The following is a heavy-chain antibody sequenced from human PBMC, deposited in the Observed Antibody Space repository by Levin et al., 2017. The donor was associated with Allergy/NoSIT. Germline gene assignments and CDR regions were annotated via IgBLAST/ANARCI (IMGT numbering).Heavy chain of an antibody. Sequence: SGPTLVKPTQTLTLTCTFSGFSLSTSGVGVGWIRQPPGKALEWLALIYWDDDKRYSPSLKSRLTITKDTSKNQVVLTMTNMDPVDTATYYCAHTRIAVAGTDAFDSWGQGTMVTVSS. CDR1: GFSLSTSGVG. V-gene: IGHV2-5*02. CDR2: IYWDDDK. D-gene: IGHD6-19*01. J-gene: IGHJ3*02. CDR3: AHTRIAVAGTDAFDS.